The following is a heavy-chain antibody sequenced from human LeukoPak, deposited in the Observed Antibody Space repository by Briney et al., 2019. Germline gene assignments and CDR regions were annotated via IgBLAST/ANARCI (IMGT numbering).Heavy chain of an antibody. CDR1: GGSISSYY. D-gene: IGHD5-18*01. CDR2: IYYSGST. Sequence: PSETLSLTCTVSGGSISSYYWSWIRQPPGKGLEWIGYIYYSGSTYYNPSLKSRVTMSVDTSKNQFSLKLSSVTAVDTAVYYCARTGYSYGFCDYWGQGTLVTVSS. J-gene: IGHJ4*02. CDR3: ARTGYSYGFCDY. V-gene: IGHV4-59*04.